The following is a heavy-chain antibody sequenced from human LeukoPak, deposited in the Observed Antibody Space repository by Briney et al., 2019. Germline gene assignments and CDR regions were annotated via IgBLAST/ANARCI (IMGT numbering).Heavy chain of an antibody. Sequence: SETLSLTCTVSGGSISSYYWSWIRQPPGKGLEWIGYIYYSGSTNYNPSLKSRVTISVDTSKNQFSLKLSSVTAADTAVYYCARSGGPVGSGSEFDYWGQGTLFTVSS. CDR1: GGSISSYY. CDR3: ARSGGPVGSGSEFDY. CDR2: IYYSGST. J-gene: IGHJ4*02. V-gene: IGHV4-59*01. D-gene: IGHD3-10*01.